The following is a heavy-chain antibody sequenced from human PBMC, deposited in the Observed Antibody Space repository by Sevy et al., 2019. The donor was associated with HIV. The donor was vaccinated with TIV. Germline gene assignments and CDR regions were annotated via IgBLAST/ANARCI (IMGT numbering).Heavy chain of an antibody. CDR3: ARHYYGSGSYYKWGSSPPHYYFDY. D-gene: IGHD3-10*01. CDR1: GGSISSSSYY. V-gene: IGHV4-39*01. Sequence: SETLSLTCTVSGGSISSSSYYWGWIRQPPGKGLEWIGSIYYSGSTYYNPSLKSRVTISVDTSKNQFSLKLSSVTAADTAVYYCARHYYGSGSYYKWGSSPPHYYFDYWGQGTLVSVSS. J-gene: IGHJ4*02. CDR2: IYYSGST.